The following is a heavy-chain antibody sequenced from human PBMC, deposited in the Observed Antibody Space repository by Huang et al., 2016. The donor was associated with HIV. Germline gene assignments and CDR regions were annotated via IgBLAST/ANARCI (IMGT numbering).Heavy chain of an antibody. CDR2: ISGSGGST. CDR3: AKDQRQQLVQDY. V-gene: IGHV3-23*01. Sequence: EVQLLESGGGLVQPGGSLRLSCAASGFTFSSYAMSWVRQAQGKGREWVSAISGSGGSTYYADSVKGRFTISRDNSKNTLYLQMNSLRAEDTAVYYCAKDQRQQLVQDYWGQGTLVTVSS. D-gene: IGHD6-13*01. CDR1: GFTFSSYA. J-gene: IGHJ4*02.